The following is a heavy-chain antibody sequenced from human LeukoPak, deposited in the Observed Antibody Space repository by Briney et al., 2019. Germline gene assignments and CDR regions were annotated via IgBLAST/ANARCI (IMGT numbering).Heavy chain of an antibody. V-gene: IGHV4-39*07. J-gene: IGHJ6*03. CDR3: ARDFSSSSTVYYYYYMDV. CDR1: GGSISSRPYY. Sequence: SETLSLTCAVSGGSISSRPYYWGWVRQPPGKGLEWIGTISYSGTTYYSPSLKSRVTISLDTSKNQFSLKLSSVTAADTAIYYCARDFSSSSTVYYYYYMDVWGKGTTVTVSS. CDR2: ISYSGTT. D-gene: IGHD6-6*01.